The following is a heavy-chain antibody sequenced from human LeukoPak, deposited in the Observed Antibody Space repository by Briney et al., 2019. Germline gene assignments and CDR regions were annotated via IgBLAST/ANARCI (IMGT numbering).Heavy chain of an antibody. CDR3: ASGYGSYYFNS. D-gene: IGHD5-12*01. CDR2: IFYSGST. V-gene: IGHV4-39*01. CDR1: GGSISSSSYF. Sequence: PSETLSLTCTVSGGSISSSSYFWGWLRQPPGKGLEWIGTIFYSGSTYYNPSLKSRVTISVDTSKNQFSLKLSSVTAADTAVYYCASGYGSYYFNSWGQGTLVTVSS. J-gene: IGHJ4*02.